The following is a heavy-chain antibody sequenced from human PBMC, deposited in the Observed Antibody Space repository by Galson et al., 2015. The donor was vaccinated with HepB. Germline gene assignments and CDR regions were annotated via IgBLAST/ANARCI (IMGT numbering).Heavy chain of an antibody. CDR2: IDGSGRDT. CDR3: AKVTDNWNVWFDT. CDR1: GFTFSTYA. Sequence: SLRLSCAASGFTFSTYAMSWVRQAPGKSLEWLSAIDGSGRDTYYADSVKGRFTISRDNFKNTLYLQMNSLRAEDTAMYYCAKVTDNWNVWFDTWGQGTLVTVSS. V-gene: IGHV3-23*01. J-gene: IGHJ5*02. D-gene: IGHD1-20*01.